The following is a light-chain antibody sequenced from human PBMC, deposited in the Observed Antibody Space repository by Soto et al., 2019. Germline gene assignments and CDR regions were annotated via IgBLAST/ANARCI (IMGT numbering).Light chain of an antibody. Sequence: VVLTQSPATLSLSPGERAVVSCWASQSVNSLLAWYQHKPGQAPRLLIYRASTRATDTPDRFSGSGFGTDFALTISSLQSEDSAVYDGQQYNKWPITFGQGTRLEI. CDR2: RAS. J-gene: IGKJ5*01. CDR1: QSVNSL. V-gene: IGKV3-15*01. CDR3: QQYNKWPIT.